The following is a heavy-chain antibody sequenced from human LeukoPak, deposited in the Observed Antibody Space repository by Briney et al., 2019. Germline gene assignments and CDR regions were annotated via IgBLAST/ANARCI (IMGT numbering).Heavy chain of an antibody. D-gene: IGHD3-3*01. J-gene: IGHJ4*02. CDR3: ARETSDFLSGYVDF. CDR2: IYYSGST. Sequence: SETLSLTCTVSGGSISSYYWSWIRQPPGKGLEWIGYIYYSGSTNYNPSLKSRVTISVDTSKNQFSLKLSSVTAADTAVYYCARETSDFLSGYVDFWGQGTLVTVSS. CDR1: GGSISSYY. V-gene: IGHV4-59*12.